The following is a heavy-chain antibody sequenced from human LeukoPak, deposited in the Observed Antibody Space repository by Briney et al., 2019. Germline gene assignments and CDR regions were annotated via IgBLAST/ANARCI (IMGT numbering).Heavy chain of an antibody. CDR3: ARGLSRGFDN. Sequence: SETLSLTCTVSGGSISSGSYYWSWIRQPAGKGLEWIGRIYTSGSTNYNPSLKSRVTISVDTSKNQFSLKLSSVTAADTAVYFCARGLSRGFDNWGQGTLVTVSS. CDR2: IYTSGST. V-gene: IGHV4-61*02. CDR1: GGSISSGSYY. J-gene: IGHJ4*02.